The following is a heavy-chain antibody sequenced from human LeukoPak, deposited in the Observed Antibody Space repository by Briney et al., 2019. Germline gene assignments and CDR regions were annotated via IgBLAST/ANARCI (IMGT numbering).Heavy chain of an antibody. CDR3: ARDRTGIAAAGTFYYYYYMDV. V-gene: IGHV4-4*07. CDR1: GGSISSYY. Sequence: SETLSLTCTVSGGSISSYYWSWIRQPAGKGLEWIGRIYTSGSTNYNPSLKSRVTMSVDTSKNQSSLKLSSVTAADTAVYYCARDRTGIAAAGTFYYYYYMDVWGKGTTVTVSS. CDR2: IYTSGST. D-gene: IGHD6-13*01. J-gene: IGHJ6*03.